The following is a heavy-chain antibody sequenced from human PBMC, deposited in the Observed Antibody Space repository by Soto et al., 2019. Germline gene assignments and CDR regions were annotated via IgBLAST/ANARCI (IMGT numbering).Heavy chain of an antibody. CDR3: ARPGYYYDSSGYYRHSYYLDY. CDR2: ISAYNGNT. D-gene: IGHD3-22*01. Sequence: ASVKVSCKASGYTFTSYGISWVRQAPGQGLEWMGWISAYNGNTNYAQKLQGRVTMTTDTSTSTAYMELRSLRSDDTAVYYCARPGYYYDSSGYYRHSYYLDYWGQGTLVTVSS. J-gene: IGHJ4*02. V-gene: IGHV1-18*04. CDR1: GYTFTSYG.